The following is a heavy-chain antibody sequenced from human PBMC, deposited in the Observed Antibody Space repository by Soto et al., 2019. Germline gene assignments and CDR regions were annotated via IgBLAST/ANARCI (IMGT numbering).Heavy chain of an antibody. CDR2: ISGSGGST. CDR1: AFTFSSYA. V-gene: IGHV3-23*01. CDR3: AKDLFRFLECPSTNFDY. J-gene: IGHJ4*02. D-gene: IGHD3-3*01. Sequence: PGGSLRLSCAASAFTFSSYAMSWVRQAPGKGLEWVSAISGSGGSTYYADSVKGRFTISRDNSKNTLYLQMNSLRAEDTAVYYCAKDLFRFLECPSTNFDYWGQGTLVPVSS.